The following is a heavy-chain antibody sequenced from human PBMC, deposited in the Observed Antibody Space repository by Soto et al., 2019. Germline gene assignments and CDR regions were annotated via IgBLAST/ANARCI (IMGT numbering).Heavy chain of an antibody. J-gene: IGHJ6*03. D-gene: IGHD6-13*01. CDR2: IWYDGSNK. CDR1: GFTFSSYG. Sequence: QVQLVESGGGVVQPGRSLRLSCAASGFTFSSYGMHWVRQAPGKGLEWVAVIWYDGSNKYYADSVKGRFTISRDNSKNTLYLQMNSLRAEDTAVYYCARDPSSYSSSSLSMDVWGKGTTVTVSS. CDR3: ARDPSSYSSSSLSMDV. V-gene: IGHV3-33*01.